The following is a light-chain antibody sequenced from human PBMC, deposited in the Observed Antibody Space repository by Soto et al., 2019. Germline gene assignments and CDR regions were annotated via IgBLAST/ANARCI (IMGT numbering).Light chain of an antibody. J-gene: IGKJ4*01. CDR3: QQYNIWPPVT. CDR1: QSVSSN. Sequence: EIVMTQSPATLSVSPGERATLSCRASQSVSSNLAWYHQKPGQAPRLLIYGASTRATGIPGRFSGSGSGTEFTLTISSLQSEDFAVYYCQQYNIWPPVTFGGGTKVEIK. CDR2: GAS. V-gene: IGKV3-15*01.